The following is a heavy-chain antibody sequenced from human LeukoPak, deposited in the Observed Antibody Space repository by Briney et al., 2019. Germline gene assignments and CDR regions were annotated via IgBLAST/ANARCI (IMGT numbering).Heavy chain of an antibody. Sequence: SETLSLTCAVSGGSISSNKWWNWVRQPPRKGLEWIGEIYHSGSTNYNPSLKSRVTISLDKSKNQFSLKLTSVTAADTAVYYCASGGDLTPLDYWGQGTLVTVSS. CDR2: IYHSGST. V-gene: IGHV4-4*02. CDR1: GGSISSNKW. J-gene: IGHJ4*02. CDR3: ASGGDLTPLDY. D-gene: IGHD3-16*01.